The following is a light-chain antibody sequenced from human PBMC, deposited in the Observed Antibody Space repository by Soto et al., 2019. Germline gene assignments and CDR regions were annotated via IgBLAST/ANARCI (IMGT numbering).Light chain of an antibody. Sequence: DIQLTQSPSFLSASVGDRVTITCRASQGISSYLAWYQQKPGKAPKLLIYAASTLQSGVPSRFSGSGSGTEFTLTISSLLPEDFATYYCQQLNSYPFTFGGGTKVDIK. J-gene: IGKJ4*01. CDR2: AAS. CDR1: QGISSY. CDR3: QQLNSYPFT. V-gene: IGKV1-9*01.